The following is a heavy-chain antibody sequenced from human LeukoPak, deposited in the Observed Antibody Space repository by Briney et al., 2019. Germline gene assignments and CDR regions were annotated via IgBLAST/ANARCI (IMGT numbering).Heavy chain of an antibody. J-gene: IGHJ3*02. CDR2: IYTSGST. CDR3: ASTPTRNAFDI. CDR1: GGSISSGSYY. V-gene: IGHV4-61*02. D-gene: IGHD1-1*01. Sequence: SQTLSLTCTVSGGSISSGSYYWSWIRQPAGKGLEWIGRIYTSGSTNYNPSLKSRVTISVDTSKNQFSLKLSSVTAADTAVYYCASTPTRNAFDIWGQGKMVTVSS.